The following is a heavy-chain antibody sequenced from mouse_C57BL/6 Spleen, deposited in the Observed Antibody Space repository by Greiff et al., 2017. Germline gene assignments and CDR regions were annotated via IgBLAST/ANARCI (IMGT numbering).Heavy chain of an antibody. D-gene: IGHD1-1*02. CDR2: IHPSDSET. Sequence: QVQLQQPGAELVRPGSSVKLSCKASGYTFTSYWMHWVKQRPIQGLEWIGNIHPSDSETHYNQKFKDKATLTVDKSSSTAYMKLSSLTSEDSAVYYCARGWDYAMDYWGQGTSVTVSS. J-gene: IGHJ4*01. V-gene: IGHV1-52*01. CDR3: ARGWDYAMDY. CDR1: GYTFTSYW.